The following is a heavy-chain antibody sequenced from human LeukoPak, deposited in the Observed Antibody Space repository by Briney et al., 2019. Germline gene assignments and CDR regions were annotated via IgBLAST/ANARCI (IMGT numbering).Heavy chain of an antibody. V-gene: IGHV4-59*01. CDR1: GDPISSFY. CDR2: IHYSGNS. CDR3: ARDAVADAFDI. D-gene: IGHD6-19*01. Sequence: PSETLSLTCSVSGDPISSFYWNWIRQSPGKGLEWIGNIHYSGNSNYNPSLKSQVTISVDTSKNQFSLKLSSVTAADTAVYYCARDAVADAFDIWGQGTMVTVSS. J-gene: IGHJ3*02.